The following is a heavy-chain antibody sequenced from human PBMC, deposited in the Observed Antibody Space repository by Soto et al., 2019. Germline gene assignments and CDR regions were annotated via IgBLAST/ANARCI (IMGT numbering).Heavy chain of an antibody. CDR3: ATYNCTNGVCYIFGTPRFDY. D-gene: IGHD2-8*01. CDR2: FDPEDSET. Sequence: GASVKVSCKVSGYTLTELSMHWVRQAPGKGLEWMGGFDPEDSETIYAQKFQGRVTMTEDTSTDTAYMELSSLRSEDTAVYYCATYNCTNGVCYIFGTPRFDYWGQGTLVTVSS. V-gene: IGHV1-24*01. CDR1: GYTLTELS. J-gene: IGHJ4*02.